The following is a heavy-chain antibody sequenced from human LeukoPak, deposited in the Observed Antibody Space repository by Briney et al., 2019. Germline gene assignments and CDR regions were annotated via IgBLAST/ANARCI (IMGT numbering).Heavy chain of an antibody. D-gene: IGHD1-26*01. CDR1: GFNVSSKY. Sequence: GGSLRLSCAASGFNVSSKYMSWVRQAPGKGLEWLSVIYKGGNTYYADSVKGRFTISRDNSKNTLYLQMNSLRAEDTAIYYCAKVVGATPYYFDYWGQGTLVTVSS. J-gene: IGHJ4*02. V-gene: IGHV3-53*01. CDR3: AKVVGATPYYFDY. CDR2: IYKGGNT.